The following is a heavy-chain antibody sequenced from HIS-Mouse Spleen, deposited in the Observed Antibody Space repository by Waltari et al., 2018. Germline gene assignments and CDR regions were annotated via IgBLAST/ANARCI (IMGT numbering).Heavy chain of an antibody. CDR1: GFTFSSYA. J-gene: IGHJ4*02. Sequence: QVQLVESGGGVVQPGRSLRLSCAASGFTFSSYAMHWVRQAPGKGLEWVAVISYDGRNKYYADSVKGRFTISRDNSKNTLYLQMNSLRAEDTAVYYCARASVVGSGHFDYWGQGTLVTVSS. V-gene: IGHV3-30-3*01. CDR3: ARASVVGSGHFDY. CDR2: ISYDGRNK. D-gene: IGHD6-19*01.